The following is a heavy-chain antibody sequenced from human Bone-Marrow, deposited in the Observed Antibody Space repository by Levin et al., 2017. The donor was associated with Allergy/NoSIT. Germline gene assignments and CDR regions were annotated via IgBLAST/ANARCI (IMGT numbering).Heavy chain of an antibody. V-gene: IGHV3-53*01. J-gene: IGHJ6*02. CDR2: IYSAGNT. CDR1: GFTVSSNY. D-gene: IGHD3-3*01. CDR3: ASRSGGSARTVYYFGVDG. Sequence: GGSLRLSCAASGFTVSSNYLGWVRQAPGKGLEWVSVIYSAGNTYYADSVKGRFTISRDNSKNTLYLQMNSLGAEDTAVYYCASRSGGSARTVYYFGVDGWGQGTTVTVSS.